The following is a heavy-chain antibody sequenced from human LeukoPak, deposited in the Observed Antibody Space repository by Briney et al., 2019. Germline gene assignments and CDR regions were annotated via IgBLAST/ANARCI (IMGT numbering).Heavy chain of an antibody. D-gene: IGHD6-13*01. CDR1: GFTFSSYG. V-gene: IGHV3-30*03. CDR2: TSYDGGNK. J-gene: IGHJ4*02. CDR3: ARGGTSSSWYVDY. Sequence: GGSLRLSCAASGFTFSSYGMHWVRQAPGKGLEWVAVTSYDGGNKFYADSVKGRFTISRDNSKNTLNLQMNSLRTEDTAVYFCARGGTSSSWYVDYWGQGTLVTVSS.